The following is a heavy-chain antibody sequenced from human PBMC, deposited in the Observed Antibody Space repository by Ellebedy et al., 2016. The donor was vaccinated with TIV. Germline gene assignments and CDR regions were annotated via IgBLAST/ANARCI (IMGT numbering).Heavy chain of an antibody. V-gene: IGHV3-11*01. CDR2: ISSSGSTI. CDR1: GFTFSDYY. D-gene: IGHD3/OR15-3a*01. CDR3: ARFGLVITYWYFDL. Sequence: GESLKISXAASGFTFSDYYMSWIRQAPGKGLEWVSYISSSGSTIYYADSVKGRFTISRDNAKNSLYLQMNSLRAEDTAVYYCARFGLVITYWYFDLWGRGTLVTVSS. J-gene: IGHJ2*01.